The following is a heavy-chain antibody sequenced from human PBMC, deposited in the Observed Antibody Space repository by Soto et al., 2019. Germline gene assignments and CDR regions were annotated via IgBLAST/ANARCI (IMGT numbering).Heavy chain of an antibody. CDR1: GISISNYY. J-gene: IGHJ4*02. D-gene: IGHD1-1*01. Sequence: QVQLQESGPGLVKPSETLSLTCTVSGISISNYYWSWIRQPPGKGLEWVGYINDSGSTNYNPSRRRXXTXSXXMSKNQVSLNLNSVTAADTAVYYCARDLPRLNGDHWGQGTLVTVSS. CDR3: ARDLPRLNGDH. CDR2: INDSGST. V-gene: IGHV4-59*01.